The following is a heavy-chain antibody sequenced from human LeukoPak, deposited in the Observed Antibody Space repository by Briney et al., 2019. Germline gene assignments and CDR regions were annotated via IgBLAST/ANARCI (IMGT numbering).Heavy chain of an antibody. J-gene: IGHJ3*02. CDR1: GDSVSSNSAA. CDR3: ARDPRIAAAVPRGAFDI. CDR2: TYYRSKWYN. V-gene: IGHV6-1*01. Sequence: SQTLSLTCAISGDSVSSNSAACNWIRQSPSRGLEWLGRTYYRSKWYNDYAVSVKSRITINPDTSKNQFSLQLNSVTPEDTAVYYCARDPRIAAAVPRGAFDIWGQGTMVTVSP. D-gene: IGHD6-13*01.